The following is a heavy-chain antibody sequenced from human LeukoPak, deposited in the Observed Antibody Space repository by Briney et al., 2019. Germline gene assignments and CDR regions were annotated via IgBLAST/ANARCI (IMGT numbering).Heavy chain of an antibody. D-gene: IGHD6-13*01. CDR3: TRHELSSSPHQFDP. Sequence: GGSLKLSCAASGFTFSGSAMHWVRQASGKGLEWVGRIRSKANSYATAYAASVKGRFTISRDDSKNTAYLQMNSLKTEDTAVYYCTRHELSSSPHQFDPWGQGTLVTVSS. V-gene: IGHV3-73*01. CDR2: IRSKANSYAT. CDR1: GFTFSGSA. J-gene: IGHJ5*02.